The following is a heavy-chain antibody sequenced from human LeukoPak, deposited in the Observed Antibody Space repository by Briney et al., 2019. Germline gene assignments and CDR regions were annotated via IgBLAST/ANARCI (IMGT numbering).Heavy chain of an antibody. CDR1: GFTFSSYG. D-gene: IGHD1-1*01. V-gene: IGHV3-30*02. Sequence: GGSLRLSCAASGFTFSSYGTHWVRQAPGKGLEWVAFIRYDGSNKYYADSVKGRFTISRDNSKNTLYLQMNSLRAEDTAVYYCAKEAGEYNWNDAYYFDYWGQGTLVTVSS. J-gene: IGHJ4*02. CDR2: IRYDGSNK. CDR3: AKEAGEYNWNDAYYFDY.